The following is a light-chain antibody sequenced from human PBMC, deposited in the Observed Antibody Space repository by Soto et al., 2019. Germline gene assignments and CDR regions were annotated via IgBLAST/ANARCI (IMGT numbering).Light chain of an antibody. CDR1: QSVSSNY. J-gene: IGKJ5*01. V-gene: IGKV3-20*01. CDR3: QQYGSSPIT. CDR2: GAS. Sequence: EIVLTQSPGTLSLSPGERATLSCRASQSVSSNYLVWYQQKPGQAPRLLIYGASSRATGIPDRFSGSGSGTDFTLIISRLEPEDFAVYYCQQYGSSPITFGQGTRLEIK.